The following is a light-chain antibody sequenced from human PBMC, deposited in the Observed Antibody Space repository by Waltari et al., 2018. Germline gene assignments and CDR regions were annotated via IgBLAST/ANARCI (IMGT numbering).Light chain of an antibody. CDR2: DAS. V-gene: IGKV3-11*01. Sequence: EIVLTQSPATLSLSPGERATLSCWASQSISSHIAWYQHKPGQAPRRLVYDASNRATCIPARCSGSGSGTDFTLTIGSLEPEDFAVYYCQHGHTWPLSFGGGTKVEI. CDR3: QHGHTWPLS. J-gene: IGKJ4*01. CDR1: QSISSH.